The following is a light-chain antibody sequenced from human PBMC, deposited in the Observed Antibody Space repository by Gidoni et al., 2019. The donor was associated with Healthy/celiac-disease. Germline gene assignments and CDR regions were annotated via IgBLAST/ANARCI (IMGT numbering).Light chain of an antibody. Sequence: DIQMTQSPSSLSASVGERVTITCRASQSITTYLNLYQQKPGKAPALLLYTTSNLQSGGPSRFSGSGSGTDFTLTISSLQPEDFATSSCHQSYSTPPMYTFGQGTKLEIK. CDR3: HQSYSTPPMYT. V-gene: IGKV1-39*01. CDR2: TTS. J-gene: IGKJ2*01. CDR1: QSITTY.